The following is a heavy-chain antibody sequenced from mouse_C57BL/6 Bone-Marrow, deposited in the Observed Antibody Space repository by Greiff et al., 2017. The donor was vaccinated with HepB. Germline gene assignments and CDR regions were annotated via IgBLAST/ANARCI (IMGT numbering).Heavy chain of an antibody. Sequence: VQLKESGPELVKPGASVKISCKASGYTFTDYYMNWVKQSHGKSLEWIGDINLNNGGTSYNQKFKGKATLTVDKSSSTAYMELRSLPSEDSAVYDCARNGDYYGSSYAWFAYWGQGTLVTVSA. CDR3: ARNGDYYGSSYAWFAY. V-gene: IGHV1-26*01. CDR2: INLNNGGT. CDR1: GYTFTDYY. D-gene: IGHD1-1*01. J-gene: IGHJ3*01.